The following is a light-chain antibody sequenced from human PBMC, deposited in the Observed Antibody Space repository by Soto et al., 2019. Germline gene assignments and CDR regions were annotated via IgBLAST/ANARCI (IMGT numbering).Light chain of an antibody. V-gene: IGKV3-11*01. CDR2: DAS. CDR3: QQRSNWPPVT. CDR1: QSVSSN. J-gene: IGKJ4*01. Sequence: EILMTQSPATLSVSPGERATLSCRASQSVSSNLAWYQQKPGQAPRLLIYDASNRATGIPARFSGSGSGTDFTLTISSLVPEDFAVNYCQQRSNWPPVTFGGGTKVDIK.